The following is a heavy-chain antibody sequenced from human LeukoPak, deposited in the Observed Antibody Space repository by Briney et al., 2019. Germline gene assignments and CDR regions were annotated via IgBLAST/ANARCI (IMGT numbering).Heavy chain of an antibody. CDR3: ARVGAVAPDAFDL. J-gene: IGHJ3*01. V-gene: IGHV4-59*01. CDR1: GGSISSYY. Sequence: SETLSLTCTVSGGSISSYYWSWIRQPPGKGLEWMGYIYYSGSTNYNPYLKSRGTISVDTSKNQFSLKLSSVTAADTAVYYCARVGAVAPDAFDLWGQGTMVTVSS. D-gene: IGHD6-19*01. CDR2: IYYSGST.